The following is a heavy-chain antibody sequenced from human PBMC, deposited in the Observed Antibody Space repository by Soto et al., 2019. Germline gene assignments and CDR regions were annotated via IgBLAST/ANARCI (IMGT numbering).Heavy chain of an antibody. CDR1: GFTFSSYA. D-gene: IGHD4-17*01. V-gene: IGHV3-30-3*01. Sequence: GGSLRLSCAASGFTFSSYAMHWVRQAPGKGLEWVAVISYDGSNKYYADSVKGRFTISRDNSKNTLYLQMNSLRAEDTAVYYCARGGVTTVTEPFDHWGQGTLVTVSS. CDR3: ARGGVTTVTEPFDH. CDR2: ISYDGSNK. J-gene: IGHJ4*02.